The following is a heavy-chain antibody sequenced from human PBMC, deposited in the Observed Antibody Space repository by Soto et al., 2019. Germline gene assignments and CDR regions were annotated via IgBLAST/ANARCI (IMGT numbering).Heavy chain of an antibody. CDR3: ARDQGSHPGD. J-gene: IGHJ4*02. D-gene: IGHD6-13*01. CDR2: IYHSANT. CDR1: GGSISSNNW. V-gene: IGHV4-4*02. Sequence: QVQLQESGPGLVKPSGALSLSCTVSGGSISSNNWWSWVSQAPGKGLEWIGEIYHSANTNYNPSLKSRVTISVVKSKNQLSLSLTSVTAADTAGYYCARDQGSHPGDWGQGTLVTVSS.